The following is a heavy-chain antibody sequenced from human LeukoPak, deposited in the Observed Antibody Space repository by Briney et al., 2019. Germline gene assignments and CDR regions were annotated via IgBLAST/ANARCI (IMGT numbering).Heavy chain of an antibody. D-gene: IGHD3-22*01. CDR1: GGSFSGYY. CDR3: ARAVHYYYDSSGYYNWFDP. V-gene: IGHV4-34*01. J-gene: IGHJ5*02. CDR2: INHSGST. Sequence: SETLSLTCAVYGGSFSGYYWSWIRQPPGKGLEWIGEINHSGSTNYNPSLKSRVTISVDTSKNQFSLKLSSVTAADTAVYYCARAVHYYYDSSGYYNWFDPWGQGTLVTVSP.